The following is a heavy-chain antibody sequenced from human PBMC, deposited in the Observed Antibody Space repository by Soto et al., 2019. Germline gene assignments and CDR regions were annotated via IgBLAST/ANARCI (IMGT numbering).Heavy chain of an antibody. D-gene: IGHD6-19*01. CDR1: GGSISSYY. V-gene: IGHV4-59*12. Sequence: SETLSLTCTVSGGSISSYYWSWIRQPPGKGLEWIGYIYYSGSTYYNPSLKSRVTISVDTSKNQFSLKLSSVTAADTAVYYCAKTGYSSGWYRPGGFDYWGQGTLVTVSS. J-gene: IGHJ4*02. CDR2: IYYSGST. CDR3: AKTGYSSGWYRPGGFDY.